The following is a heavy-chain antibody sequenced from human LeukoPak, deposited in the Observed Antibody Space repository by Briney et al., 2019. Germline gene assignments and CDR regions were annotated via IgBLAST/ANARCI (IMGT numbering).Heavy chain of an antibody. CDR1: GFTFDDYA. J-gene: IGHJ6*02. D-gene: IGHD3-10*01. Sequence: PGGSLRLSCAASGFTFDDYAMHWVRQAPGKGLEWVSGISWNSGSIGYADSVKGRFTISRDNAKNSLYLQMNSLRAEGTALYYCAKDIGYGSTLGYYYGMDVWGQGTTVTVSS. V-gene: IGHV3-9*01. CDR3: AKDIGYGSTLGYYYGMDV. CDR2: ISWNSGSI.